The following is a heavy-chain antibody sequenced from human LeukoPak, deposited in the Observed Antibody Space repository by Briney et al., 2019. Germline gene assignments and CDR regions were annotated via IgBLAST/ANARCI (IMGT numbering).Heavy chain of an antibody. D-gene: IGHD2-15*01. CDR3: ARDMVVAATQSNWFDP. Sequence: ASVKVSFKASGYTFTSYGISWVRQAPGQGLEWMGWISAYNGNTNYAQKLQGRVTMTTDTSTSTAYMELRSLRPDDTAVYYCARDMVVAATQSNWFDPWGQGTLVTVSS. V-gene: IGHV1-18*01. J-gene: IGHJ5*02. CDR1: GYTFTSYG. CDR2: ISAYNGNT.